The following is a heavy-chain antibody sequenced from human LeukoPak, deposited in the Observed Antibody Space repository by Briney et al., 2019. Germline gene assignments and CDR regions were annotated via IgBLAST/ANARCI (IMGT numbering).Heavy chain of an antibody. D-gene: IGHD3-22*01. Sequence: ASXKVSCKVSGYTLTELSMHWVRQAPGKGLEWMGGFDPEDGETIYAQKFQGRVTMTEDTSTDTAYMELSSLRSEDTAVYYCASRSHLVGYYSRLYFDYWGQGTLVTVSS. J-gene: IGHJ4*02. V-gene: IGHV1-24*01. CDR1: GYTLTELS. CDR2: FDPEDGET. CDR3: ASRSHLVGYYSRLYFDY.